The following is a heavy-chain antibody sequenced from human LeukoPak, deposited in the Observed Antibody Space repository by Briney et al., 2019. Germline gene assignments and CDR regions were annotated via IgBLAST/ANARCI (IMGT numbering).Heavy chain of an antibody. CDR1: GYTFSRHG. J-gene: IGHJ6*02. CDR2: IWNDGGKE. V-gene: IGHV3-33*01. Sequence: PGGSLRLSCAVSGYTFSRHGMHWVRQAPGKGLEWVAVIWNDGGKEYYADSVKGRFTISRDNSKNTVYLQMNSLRVEDTAVYYCARLLSWWMDVWGQGTTVTVSS. CDR3: ARLLSWWMDV. D-gene: IGHD2-8*02.